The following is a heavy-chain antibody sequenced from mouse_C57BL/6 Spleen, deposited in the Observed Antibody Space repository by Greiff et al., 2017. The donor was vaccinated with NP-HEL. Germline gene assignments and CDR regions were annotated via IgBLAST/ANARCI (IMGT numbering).Heavy chain of an antibody. CDR1: GFTFSDYG. J-gene: IGHJ4*01. CDR3: ASRGLRRYAMDY. D-gene: IGHD2-4*01. Sequence: DVMLVESGGGLVKPGGSLKLSCAASGFTFSDYGMHWVRQAPEKGLEWVAYISSGSSTIYYADTVKGRFTISRDNAKNTLFLQMTSLRSEDTAMYYCASRGLRRYAMDYWGQGTSVTVSS. V-gene: IGHV5-17*01. CDR2: ISSGSSTI.